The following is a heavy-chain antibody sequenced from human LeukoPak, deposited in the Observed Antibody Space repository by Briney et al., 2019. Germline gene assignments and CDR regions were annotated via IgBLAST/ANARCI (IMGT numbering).Heavy chain of an antibody. J-gene: IGHJ5*02. V-gene: IGHV4-31*03. CDR2: IYYSGST. D-gene: IGHD3-3*01. CDR3: ARGRVNWFDP. CDR1: GGSISSGAYY. Sequence: SQTLSFTCTVSGGSISSGAYYWSWIRQHPGKGLEWIGYIYYSGSTYYSPSLKSRVTISVDTSKNQFSLKLSSVTAADTAVYYCARGRVNWFDPWGQGTLVTVSS.